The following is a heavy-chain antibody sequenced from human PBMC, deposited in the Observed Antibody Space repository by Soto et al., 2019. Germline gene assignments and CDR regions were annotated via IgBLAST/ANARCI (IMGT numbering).Heavy chain of an antibody. D-gene: IGHD3-22*01. J-gene: IGHJ4*02. CDR3: AKDPLMGYYDSSGA. CDR2: ISGSGGST. V-gene: IGHV3-23*01. CDR1: GFPFSSYA. Sequence: PGGSLRLSCAASGFPFSSYAMSWVRQAPGKGLEWVSAISGSGGSTYYADSVKGRFTISRDDSKNTLYLQMNSLRAEDTAVYYCAKDPLMGYYDSSGAWGQGTLVTVSS.